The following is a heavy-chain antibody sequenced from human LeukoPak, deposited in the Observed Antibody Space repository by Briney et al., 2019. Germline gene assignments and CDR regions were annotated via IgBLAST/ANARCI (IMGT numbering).Heavy chain of an antibody. CDR2: IYPGDSDT. CDR1: GYSFTNYW. Sequence: GESLKISCKGSGYSFTNYWIGWVRPMPGKGLEWMGIIYPGDSDTRYSPSFQGQVTISADKSISTAYLQWSSLKASDTAMFYCARKYSSSLYYFDYWGQGTLVTVSS. CDR3: ARKYSSSLYYFDY. J-gene: IGHJ4*02. V-gene: IGHV5-51*01. D-gene: IGHD6-13*01.